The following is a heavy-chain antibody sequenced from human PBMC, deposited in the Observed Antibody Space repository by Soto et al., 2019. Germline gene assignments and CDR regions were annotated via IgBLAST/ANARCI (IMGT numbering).Heavy chain of an antibody. D-gene: IGHD1-7*01. CDR2: IIPIFGTA. Sequence: GASVKVSCKASGGTFSSYAISWVRQAPGQGLEWMGGIIPIFGTANYAQKFQGRVTITADESTSTAYMELSSLRSEDTAVYYCARGGEYNWTYFRFDYWGQGTLVTLSS. CDR3: ARGGEYNWTYFRFDY. CDR1: GGTFSSYA. J-gene: IGHJ4*02. V-gene: IGHV1-69*13.